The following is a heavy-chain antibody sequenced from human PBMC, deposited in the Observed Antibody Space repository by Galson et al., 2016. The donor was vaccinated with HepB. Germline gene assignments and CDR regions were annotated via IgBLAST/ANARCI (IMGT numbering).Heavy chain of an antibody. CDR2: VSARSDYI. CDR3: ARDSTRGGDFDY. V-gene: IGHV3-21*01. J-gene: IGHJ4*02. D-gene: IGHD2-21*01. CDR1: GFIFSNYH. Sequence: SLRLSCAASGFIFSNYHMNWVRQPPGKGLEWVACVSARSDYIYYSESMKGRFTISRDNAKNSVYLQMNSLRAEDTAVYYCARDSTRGGDFDYWAQGTLVIVSS.